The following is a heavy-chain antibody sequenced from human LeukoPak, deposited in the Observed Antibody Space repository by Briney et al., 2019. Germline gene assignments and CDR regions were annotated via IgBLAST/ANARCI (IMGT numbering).Heavy chain of an antibody. V-gene: IGHV3-23*01. Sequence: GGSLRLSCAASGFIFRTYGMNWVRQAPGKGLEYVSGITAGGGNTYYGDSLKGRFTISRDDSKDTLFLQMNSLRVEDTAVYYCAKGMYGVGGALDYWARGSLVTVSS. D-gene: IGHD2-21*01. CDR3: AKGMYGVGGALDY. J-gene: IGHJ4*02. CDR1: GFIFRTYG. CDR2: ITAGGGNT.